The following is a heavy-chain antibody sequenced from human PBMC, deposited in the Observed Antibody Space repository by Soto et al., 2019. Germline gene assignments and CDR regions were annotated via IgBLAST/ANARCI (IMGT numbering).Heavy chain of an antibody. D-gene: IGHD3-10*01. Sequence: GGSLRHHCSPSRFTFSSYALHWVPQALRKGLEWAAVILYDGSNKYFADSVRGRFTISRDDSKNTLYLQMNSLRAEDTAVYYCARAFYGSGSQENYYYYYGMEVWGQGTTVTVSS. CDR3: ARAFYGSGSQENYYYYYGMEV. V-gene: IGHV3-30-3*01. CDR1: RFTFSSYA. J-gene: IGHJ6*02. CDR2: ILYDGSNK.